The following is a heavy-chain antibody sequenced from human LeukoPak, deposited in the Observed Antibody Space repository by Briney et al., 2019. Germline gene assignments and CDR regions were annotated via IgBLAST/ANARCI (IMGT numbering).Heavy chain of an antibody. V-gene: IGHV1-46*01. J-gene: IGHJ6*03. CDR2: INPSGGST. CDR1: GYTFTSYY. D-gene: IGHD4-17*01. CDR3: ARDRGGDYGRGRYYYYYYMDV. Sequence: ASVKVSCKASGYTFTSYYMHWVRQAPGQGLEWMGIINPSGGSTSYAQKFQGRVTMTRDTSTSTVYMELSSLRSEDTAVYYCARDRGGDYGRGRYYYYYYMDVWGKGTTVTVS.